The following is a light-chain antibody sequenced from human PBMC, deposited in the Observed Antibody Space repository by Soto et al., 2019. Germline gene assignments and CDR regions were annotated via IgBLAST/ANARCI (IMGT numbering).Light chain of an antibody. CDR1: SSNVGGYNY. V-gene: IGLV2-11*01. CDR2: DVT. Sequence: QSALTQPRSVSGSPGQSVTISCTGTSSNVGGYNYVSWYQQHPGIAPQLIIYDVTKRPSGVPDRFSGSKSGNTASLTISGLQAEDEAVYYCCSYAGSYSWVFGGGTKLTVL. J-gene: IGLJ3*02. CDR3: CSYAGSYSWV.